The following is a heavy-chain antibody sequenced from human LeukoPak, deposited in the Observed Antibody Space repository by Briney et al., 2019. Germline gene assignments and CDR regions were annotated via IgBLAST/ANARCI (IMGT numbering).Heavy chain of an antibody. V-gene: IGHV3-11*04. CDR1: GFTFSDYY. D-gene: IGHD2-15*01. CDR2: ISSSGSTI. CDR3: ARDRKYCSGGSCFYYYMDV. Sequence: TGGSLRLSCAASGFTFSDYYMSWIRQAPGKGLEWVSYISSSGSTIYYADSVKGRFTISRDNAKNSLYLQMNSLRAEDTAVYYCARDRKYCSGGSCFYYYMDVWGKGTTVTVSS. J-gene: IGHJ6*03.